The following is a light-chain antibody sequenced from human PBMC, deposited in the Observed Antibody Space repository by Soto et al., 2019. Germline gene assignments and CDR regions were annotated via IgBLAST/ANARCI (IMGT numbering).Light chain of an antibody. Sequence: EFVLTQSTGTLSLSPGERATLSCRASQTVRNNYLAWYQQKPGQAPRLLIYDASSRATGIPDRFSGGGSGTDFTLTISRLEPEDFAVYYCQQYGSSPWTFGQGTKVDI. CDR1: QTVRNNY. J-gene: IGKJ1*01. V-gene: IGKV3-20*01. CDR2: DAS. CDR3: QQYGSSPWT.